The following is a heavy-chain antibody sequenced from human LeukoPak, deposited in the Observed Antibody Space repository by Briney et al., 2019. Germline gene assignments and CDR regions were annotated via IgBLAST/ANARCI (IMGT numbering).Heavy chain of an antibody. J-gene: IGHJ4*02. V-gene: IGHV1-46*01. D-gene: IGHD3-10*01. CDR3: ARDGSYYGSGSYLLDY. CDR2: INPSGGST. CDR1: GYTFTSYY. Sequence: ASVKVSCKASGYTFTSYYMHWVRQAPGQGLEWMGIINPSGGSTSYAQKFQGRVTMTRDTSTSTVYMELSSLRSEDTAVYYCARDGSYYGSGSYLLDYWGQGTLVTVSS.